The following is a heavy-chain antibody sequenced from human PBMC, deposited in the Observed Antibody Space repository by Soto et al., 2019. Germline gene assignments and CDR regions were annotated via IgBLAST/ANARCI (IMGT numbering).Heavy chain of an antibody. CDR2: IYLGDSDT. CDR1: VYKFTTYW. J-gene: IGHJ3*02. V-gene: IGHV5-51*01. CDR3: ACTFHPQTEALAVAGTVSTRSRDAFDI. Sequence: HGESLNVSCQGFVYKFTTYWIGCGRQMPWKGLEWLGMIYLGDSDTKYGPSFQGQVPISADKTISTPYLQWSSLKASDTAMYYCACTFHPQTEALAVAGTVSTRSRDAFDIWGQGTMVTVSS. D-gene: IGHD6-19*01.